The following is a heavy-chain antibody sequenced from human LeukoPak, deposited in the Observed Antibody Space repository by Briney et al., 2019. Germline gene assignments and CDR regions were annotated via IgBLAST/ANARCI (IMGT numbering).Heavy chain of an antibody. V-gene: IGHV3-21*01. CDR2: ISSGSSFI. CDR3: ARDSNEQWLDT. J-gene: IGHJ4*02. D-gene: IGHD6-19*01. CDR1: GFTFSSYA. Sequence: PGGSLRLSCAASGFTFSSYAMNWVRQAPGKGLEWVSSISSGSSFIYYADPVRGRFTISRDNAKNSLYLQMNTLRAEDTAVYYCARDSNEQWLDTWGQGTLVTVSS.